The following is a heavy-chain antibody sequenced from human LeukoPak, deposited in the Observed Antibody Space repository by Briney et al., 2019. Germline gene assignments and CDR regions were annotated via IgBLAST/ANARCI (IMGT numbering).Heavy chain of an antibody. Sequence: GGSLRLSCAASGFTFSSYAMSWVRQAPGKGLEWVSGISGSGANTYSADSVKGHFTISRDNSKNTLYLDMKSLRAEDTAVYYCAKEIGQYTSTWPSYYFDYWGQGTLVTVSS. D-gene: IGHD6-13*01. CDR2: ISGSGANT. J-gene: IGHJ4*02. V-gene: IGHV3-23*01. CDR3: AKEIGQYTSTWPSYYFDY. CDR1: GFTFSSYA.